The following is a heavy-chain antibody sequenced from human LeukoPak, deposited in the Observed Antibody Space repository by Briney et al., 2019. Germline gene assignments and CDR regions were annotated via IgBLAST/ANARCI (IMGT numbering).Heavy chain of an antibody. V-gene: IGHV3-66*01. CDR1: GFTVSSNY. CDR2: IYSGGST. CDR3: ARDLSSNWNY. Sequence: PGGSLRLSCAASGFTVSSNYMTWVRQAPGKGLEWISIIYSGGSTYYVDSVKGRFTISRDNSKNTLYLHMNSLRAEDTAVYYCARDLSSNWNYWGQGTLVTVSS. J-gene: IGHJ4*02. D-gene: IGHD1-20*01.